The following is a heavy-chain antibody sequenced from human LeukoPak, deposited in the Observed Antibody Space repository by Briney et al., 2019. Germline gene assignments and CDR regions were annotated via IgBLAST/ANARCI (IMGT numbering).Heavy chain of an antibody. V-gene: IGHV4-38-2*02. CDR3: ARDGLRLGELSLN. Sequence: PSETLSLTCAVSGYSISSGYYWGWIRQPPGEGLEWIGSIYHSGSTYYNPSLKSRVTISVDRSKNQFSLKLSSVTAADTAVYYCARDGLRLGELSLNWGQGTLVTVSS. CDR1: GYSISSGYY. CDR2: IYHSGST. J-gene: IGHJ4*02. D-gene: IGHD3-16*02.